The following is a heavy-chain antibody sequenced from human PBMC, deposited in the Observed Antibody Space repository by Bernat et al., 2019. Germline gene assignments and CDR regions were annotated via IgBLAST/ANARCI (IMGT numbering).Heavy chain of an antibody. Sequence: QVTLKESGPVLVKPTETLTLTCTVSGFSLSNARMGVSWIRQPPGKALEWLAHIFSNDEKSYSTSLKSRFTISKDTSKSQVVLTMTNMDPVDTATYYCARHYYYDSSGYYDAFDIWGQGTMVTVSS. D-gene: IGHD3-22*01. CDR2: IFSNDEK. V-gene: IGHV2-26*01. CDR3: ARHYYYDSSGYYDAFDI. CDR1: GFSLSNARMG. J-gene: IGHJ3*02.